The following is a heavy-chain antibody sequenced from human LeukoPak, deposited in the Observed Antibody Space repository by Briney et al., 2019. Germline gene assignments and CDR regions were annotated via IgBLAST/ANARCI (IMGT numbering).Heavy chain of an antibody. CDR3: TRERSTVTFDY. D-gene: IGHD4-17*01. V-gene: IGHV4-59*11. Sequence: SETLSLTCTVSGASISPHYWTWIRQAPGRGLEWIGYVYYNGLTSYNASLRSRLILSVDTARKQVSLKLTSVTPADTAVYYCTRERSTVTFDYWGQGTLVTVSS. J-gene: IGHJ4*02. CDR2: VYYNGLT. CDR1: GASISPHY.